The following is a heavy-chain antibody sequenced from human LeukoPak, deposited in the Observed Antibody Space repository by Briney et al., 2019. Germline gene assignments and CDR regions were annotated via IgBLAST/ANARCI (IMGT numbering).Heavy chain of an antibody. D-gene: IGHD3-22*01. CDR2: ISSSSSYI. V-gene: IGHV3-21*01. Sequence: GGSLRLSCEASGFTFSSYSMNWVRQAPGKGLEWVSSISSSSSYIYYADSVKGRFTISRDNAKNSLYLQMNSLRAEDTAVYYCARVHYYDSSGYYSYFDYWGQGTLVTVSS. CDR3: ARVHYYDSSGYYSYFDY. J-gene: IGHJ4*02. CDR1: GFTFSSYS.